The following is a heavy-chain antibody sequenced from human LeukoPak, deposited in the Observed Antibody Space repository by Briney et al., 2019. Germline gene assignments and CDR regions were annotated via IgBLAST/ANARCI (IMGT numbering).Heavy chain of an antibody. J-gene: IGHJ3*02. CDR1: GQSITSFR. CDR3: ARDRRYCYSSDCYPDAFDI. Sequence: ASEALSLTCSVSGQSITSFRWSWIRQSAAKGLEWMGRIFEDGSTTYNPSLRGRVSVSADTSNNQVSLKLKFVTAADTAVYYCARDRRYCYSSDCYPDAFDIWGQGTMVTVSS. CDR2: IFEDGST. D-gene: IGHD2/OR15-2a*01. V-gene: IGHV4-4*07.